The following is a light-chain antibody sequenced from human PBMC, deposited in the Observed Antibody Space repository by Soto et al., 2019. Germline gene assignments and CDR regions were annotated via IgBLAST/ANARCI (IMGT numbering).Light chain of an antibody. J-gene: IGKJ5*01. V-gene: IGKV3-15*01. CDR3: QQYKSYSPIT. Sequence: EIVMTQSPATLSVSPGERATLSCRASQSVSSNLAWYQQKPGQAPRLLIYGASTRATGIPARFSGSGSGTEFTLNISSLQSEDFATYYCQQYKSYSPITFGQGTRLESK. CDR2: GAS. CDR1: QSVSSN.